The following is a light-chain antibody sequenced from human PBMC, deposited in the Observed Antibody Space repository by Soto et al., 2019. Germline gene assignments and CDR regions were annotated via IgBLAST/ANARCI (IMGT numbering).Light chain of an antibody. CDR2: GNS. Sequence: QSVLTQPPSVSGAPGQRVTISCTGSSSNIGAGYDVHWYHQLPGTAPKLLIYGNSNRPSGVPDRFSGSKSATSASLVITGLQAEDEADYYCQSYDSSLSGVVFGGGTKLTVL. CDR1: SSNIGAGYD. V-gene: IGLV1-40*01. CDR3: QSYDSSLSGVV. J-gene: IGLJ2*01.